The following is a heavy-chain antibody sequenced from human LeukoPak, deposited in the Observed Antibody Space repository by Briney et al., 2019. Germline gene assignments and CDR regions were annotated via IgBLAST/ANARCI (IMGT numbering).Heavy chain of an antibody. Sequence: ASVKVSCKTSGYTFSTYDINWVRQAPGQGLEWMGRISAYNGYRNYGQKFQGRVTMTTDTSTNTAYMELRSLRSDDTAMYYCARVGTGTRSFDSWGQGTLVTVSS. CDR1: GYTFSTYD. D-gene: IGHD1/OR15-1a*01. CDR2: ISAYNGYR. CDR3: ARVGTGTRSFDS. J-gene: IGHJ4*02. V-gene: IGHV1-18*01.